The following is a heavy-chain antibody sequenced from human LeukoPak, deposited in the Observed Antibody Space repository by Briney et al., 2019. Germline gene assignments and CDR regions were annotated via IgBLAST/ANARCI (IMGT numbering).Heavy chain of an antibody. CDR1: GGSLNGFY. D-gene: IGHD3/OR15-3a*01. CDR3: ARQTGSGLFILP. CDR2: INHSGST. V-gene: IGHV4-34*01. Sequence: SETLSLTCAVYGGSLNGFYWSWIRQAPGKGLEWIGEINHSGSTNYNPSLKSRVIISIDTSKNQFSLRLTSVTAADTAVYYCARQTGSGLFILPGGQGTLVTVSS. J-gene: IGHJ4*02.